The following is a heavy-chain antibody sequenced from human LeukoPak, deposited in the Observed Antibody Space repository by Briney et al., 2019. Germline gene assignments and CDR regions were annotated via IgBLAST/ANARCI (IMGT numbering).Heavy chain of an antibody. Sequence: PGRSLRLSCAASGFTFSTYGMHWVRQAPGKGLEWVAVISYDGDNKYFADSVKGRFTISRDNSKNTLYLQMNSLRAEDTAVYYCAKDRLLLARGVIDAFDIRGQATVATVSS. J-gene: IGHJ3*02. V-gene: IGHV3-30*18. CDR3: AKDRLLLARGVIDAFDI. D-gene: IGHD3-10*01. CDR2: ISYDGDNK. CDR1: GFTFSTYG.